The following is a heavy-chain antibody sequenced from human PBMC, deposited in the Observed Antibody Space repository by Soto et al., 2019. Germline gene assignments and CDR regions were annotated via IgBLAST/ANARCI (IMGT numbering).Heavy chain of an antibody. J-gene: IGHJ6*02. CDR3: ARDRNYDFWSGYYKIHGPYYNGMDV. Sequence: ASVKVSCKASGYTFTSYAMHWVRQAPGQRLEWMGWINAGNGNTKYSQKFQGRVTITRDTSASTAYMELSSLRSEDTAVYYCARDRNYDFWSGYYKIHGPYYNGMDVWGQGTTVTVSS. CDR2: INAGNGNT. D-gene: IGHD3-3*01. CDR1: GYTFTSYA. V-gene: IGHV1-3*01.